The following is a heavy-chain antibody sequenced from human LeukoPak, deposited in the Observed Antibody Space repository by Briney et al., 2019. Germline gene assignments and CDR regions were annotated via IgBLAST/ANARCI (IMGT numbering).Heavy chain of an antibody. J-gene: IGHJ4*02. V-gene: IGHV3-23*01. Sequence: ETLSLTCTVSGGSISSSSYYWGWIRQPPGKGLEWVSAISGSGGSTYYADSVKGRFTISRDNSKNTLYLQMNSLRAEDTAVYYCAKASYITMIVVVTLNYFDYWGQGTLVTVSS. D-gene: IGHD3-22*01. CDR3: AKASYITMIVVVTLNYFDY. CDR2: ISGSGGST. CDR1: GGSISSSSYY.